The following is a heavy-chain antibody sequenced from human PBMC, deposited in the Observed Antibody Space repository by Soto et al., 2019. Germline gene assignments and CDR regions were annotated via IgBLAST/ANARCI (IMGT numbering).Heavy chain of an antibody. J-gene: IGHJ4*02. CDR2: IYGSGGSGST. D-gene: IGHD3-3*01. CDR3: AKLGSGYYTGLYFDY. V-gene: IGHV4-31*03. Sequence: SETLSLTCTVTGDSITSGGYYWSWIRQHPGKGLEWLGYIYGSGGSGSTLYNPSLKSRITLSVDTSKTQFSLNLSSVTVADTAVYYCAKLGSGYYTGLYFDYWGPGTLVTVSS. CDR1: GDSITSGGYY.